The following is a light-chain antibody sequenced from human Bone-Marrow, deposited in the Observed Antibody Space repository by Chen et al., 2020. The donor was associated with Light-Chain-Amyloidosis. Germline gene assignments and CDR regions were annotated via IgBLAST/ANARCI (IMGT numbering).Light chain of an antibody. V-gene: IGLV3-25*03. J-gene: IGLJ2*01. Sequence: SYQLTQPPLVSVPPGHTARISCPGDDLLTTYTYWYPQKPGQAPVLVIHRDTERPSGISERFSGCSSGTTATLTISGGQAEDEADYHCQSADSSGTYEVIFGGGTKLTVL. CDR1: DLLTTY. CDR3: QSADSSGTYEVI. CDR2: RDT.